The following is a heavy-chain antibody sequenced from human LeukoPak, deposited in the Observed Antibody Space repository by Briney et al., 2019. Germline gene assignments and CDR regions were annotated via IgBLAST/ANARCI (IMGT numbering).Heavy chain of an antibody. CDR2: MNPNSGGT. J-gene: IGHJ4*02. V-gene: IGHV1-2*02. Sequence: ASVKVSCKASGYTFTGYYMHWVRQAPGQGLEWMGWMNPNSGGTNYAQKFQGRVTMTRDTSISTAYMELSRLRSDDTAVYYCARGPYSSSWPFDYWGQGTLVTVSS. CDR1: GYTFTGYY. D-gene: IGHD6-13*01. CDR3: ARGPYSSSWPFDY.